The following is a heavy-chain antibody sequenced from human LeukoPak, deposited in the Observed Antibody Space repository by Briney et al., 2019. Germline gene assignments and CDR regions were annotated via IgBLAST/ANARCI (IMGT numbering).Heavy chain of an antibody. V-gene: IGHV1-69*04. CDR3: GRALWPGWTFDY. Sequence: SVKVSCKASGGTFSSYAISWVRQAPGQGLEWMGRIIPILGIANYAQKFQGRVTITADKSTSTAYMELSSLRSEDTAVYYCGRALWPGWTFDYWGQGTLVTVSS. CDR2: IIPILGIA. CDR1: GGTFSSYA. D-gene: IGHD1-14*01. J-gene: IGHJ4*02.